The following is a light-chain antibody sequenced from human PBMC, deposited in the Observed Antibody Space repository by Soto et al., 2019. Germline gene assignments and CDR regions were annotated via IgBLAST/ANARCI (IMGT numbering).Light chain of an antibody. V-gene: IGLV2-8*01. J-gene: IGLJ1*01. CDR2: EVS. CDR1: SSDVGGYNY. Sequence: QSARTQPPSASGSPGQSVTISCTGTSSDVGGYNYVSWYQQHPGKAPKLMIYEVSKRPSGVPDRFSGSKSGNTAYLTVSGLQAEDEADYCCSSYAGSNNFPYLFGTGTKVTVL. CDR3: SSYAGSNNFPYL.